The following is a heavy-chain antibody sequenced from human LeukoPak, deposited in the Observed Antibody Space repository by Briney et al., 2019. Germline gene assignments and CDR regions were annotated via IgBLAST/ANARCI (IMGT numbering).Heavy chain of an antibody. CDR3: ARDGEYSGSDLDY. J-gene: IGHJ4*02. D-gene: IGHD5-12*01. CDR2: IWSDGINK. CDR1: GFTLSSYG. V-gene: IGHV3-33*01. Sequence: GSLRLSCAASGFTLSSYGIHWVRQAPGKGLEWVTVIWSDGINKYCADSVKGRFTLSRDNSKNTLYLQMNSLRAEDTAVYYCARDGEYSGSDLDYWGQGTLVTVSS.